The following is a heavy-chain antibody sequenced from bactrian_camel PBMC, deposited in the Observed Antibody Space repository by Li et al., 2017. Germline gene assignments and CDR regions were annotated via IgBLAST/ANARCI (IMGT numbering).Heavy chain of an antibody. Sequence: QLVESGGGLVQPGGSLSVSCAASGFTFSIVYMSWVRQAQGKGLEWVSTIVAGGDGAYYTESVKGRFTISRDNSKNTMYLQMNSLRPEDSAMYYCAADSLRYRGLGAVNWHSAGNHEYWGQGTQVTVS. CDR1: GFTFSIVY. D-gene: IGHD7*01. V-gene: IGHV3S28*01. J-gene: IGHJ4*01. CDR2: IVAGGDGA. CDR3: AADSLRYRGLGAVNWHSAGNHEY.